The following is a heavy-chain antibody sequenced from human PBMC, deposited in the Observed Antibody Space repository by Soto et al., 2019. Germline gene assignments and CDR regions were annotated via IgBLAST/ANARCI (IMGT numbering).Heavy chain of an antibody. CDR2: IYHSGST. CDR3: ARDTKAAAGTDAFDY. Sequence: QVQLQESGPGLVKPSGTLSLTCAVSGGSISSSNWWSWVRQPPVKGLEWIGEIYHSGSTNYNPSLKSRVTISVDKSKNQFSLKLSSVTAADTAVYYCARDTKAAAGTDAFDYWGQGTLVTVSS. CDR1: GGSISSSNW. V-gene: IGHV4-4*02. D-gene: IGHD6-13*01. J-gene: IGHJ4*02.